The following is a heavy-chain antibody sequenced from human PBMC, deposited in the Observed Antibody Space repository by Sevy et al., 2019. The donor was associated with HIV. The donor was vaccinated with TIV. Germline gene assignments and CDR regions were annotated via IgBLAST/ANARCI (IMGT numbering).Heavy chain of an antibody. CDR1: GFTFRTYA. D-gene: IGHD1-26*01. CDR3: AREPEWELTSFLSH. Sequence: GGSLRLSCAASGFTFRTYALHWVRQAPGRGLEWLALISSNGDNAFYANSVRGRLTVSRDNSMNTLSLQMSSLTAEDTAVYYCAREPEWELTSFLSHWGQGTLVTVSS. J-gene: IGHJ4*02. CDR2: ISSNGDNA. V-gene: IGHV3-30-3*01.